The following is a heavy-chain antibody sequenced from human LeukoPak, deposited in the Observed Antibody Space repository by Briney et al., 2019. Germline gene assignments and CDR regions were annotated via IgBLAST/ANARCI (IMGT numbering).Heavy chain of an antibody. J-gene: IGHJ4*02. Sequence: GSLRLSCAASGFTFSSYAMHWVRQAPGKGLEWVAVISYDGSNKYYADSVKGRFTISRDNSKNTLYLQMNSLRAEDTAVYYCARDGYSSGNLIYFDYWGQGTLVTVSS. CDR1: GFTFSSYA. D-gene: IGHD6-19*01. CDR3: ARDGYSSGNLIYFDY. V-gene: IGHV3-30-3*01. CDR2: ISYDGSNK.